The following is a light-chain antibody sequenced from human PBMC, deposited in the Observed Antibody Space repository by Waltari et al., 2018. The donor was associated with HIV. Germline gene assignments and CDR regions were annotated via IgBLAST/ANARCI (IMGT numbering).Light chain of an antibody. CDR1: SSNTGNNT. V-gene: IGLV1-36*01. J-gene: IGLJ2*01. CDR3: AAWDDSLNGPV. CDR2: YDD. Sequence: QSVPPHPPPVSQPPMQSVTPPWSGNSSNTGNNTVHWSQQHPGKSPKLLIYYDDRLPAEVSDRFTGSKSGTSASLAISGLQSEDEADYYWAAAWDDSLNGPVFGGGTKLTVL.